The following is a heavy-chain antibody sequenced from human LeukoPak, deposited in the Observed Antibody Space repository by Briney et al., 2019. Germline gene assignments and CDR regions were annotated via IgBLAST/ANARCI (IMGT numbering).Heavy chain of an antibody. V-gene: IGHV3-30*18. CDR3: AKVKADYSNYDAFDI. CDR1: GFTFSSYG. CDR2: ISYDGSNK. J-gene: IGHJ3*02. D-gene: IGHD4-11*01. Sequence: GRSLRLSCAASGFTFSSYGMHWVRQAPGKGLEWVAVISYDGSNKYYADSVKGRFTISRDNSKNTLYLQMNSLRAEDTAVYYCAKVKADYSNYDAFDIWGQGTMVTVSS.